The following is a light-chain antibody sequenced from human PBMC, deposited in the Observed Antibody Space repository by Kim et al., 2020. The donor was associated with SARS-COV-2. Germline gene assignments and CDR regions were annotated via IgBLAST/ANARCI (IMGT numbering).Light chain of an antibody. Sequence: QTVVTQEPSLTVSPGGTVTLTCASSTGAVTSGYYPNWFQQKPGQAPRALIYNTNNKHSWTPARFSGSLLGGKAALTLSGVQPEDEAEYYCLLFYGGGLVFGGGTKLTVL. CDR1: TGAVTSGYY. J-gene: IGLJ3*02. V-gene: IGLV7-43*01. CDR2: NTN. CDR3: LLFYGGGLV.